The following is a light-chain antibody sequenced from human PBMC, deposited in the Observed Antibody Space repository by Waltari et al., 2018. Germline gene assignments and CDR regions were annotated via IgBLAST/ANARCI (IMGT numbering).Light chain of an antibody. CDR2: SAT. CDR1: DSIDNY. J-gene: IGKJ2*01. CDR3: HQTYKSPQT. Sequence: DTQMTQSPSSLPASVGDRVTISCRSSDSIDNYLNWYQQKPGRAPKLLIFSATTLQSGVPSRFSGSGSGTNFSRTITNLQPEDFAIYHCHQTYKSPQTFGQGTQVEMK. V-gene: IGKV1-39*01.